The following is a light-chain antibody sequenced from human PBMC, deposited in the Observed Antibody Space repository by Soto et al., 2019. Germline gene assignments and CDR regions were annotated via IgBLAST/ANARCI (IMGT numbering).Light chain of an antibody. V-gene: IGLV2-14*01. CDR2: EVS. CDR1: SSDVGGYNY. Sequence: QSVLTQPASVSGSPGQSITISCTGTSSDVGGYNYVSWYQQHPGKAPKLMIYEVSNRPSGVSNRFSGSTSGNTASLTISGLQAEDEADYYCSSYTSSSTVFGTGTKVTVL. CDR3: SSYTSSSTV. J-gene: IGLJ1*01.